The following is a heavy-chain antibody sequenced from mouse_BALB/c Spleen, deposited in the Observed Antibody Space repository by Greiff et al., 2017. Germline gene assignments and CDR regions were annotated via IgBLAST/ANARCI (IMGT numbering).Heavy chain of an antibody. D-gene: IGHD1-3*01. Sequence: VQLQQLGPGLVKPSQSLSLTCTVTGYSITSDYAWNWIRQFPGNKLEWMGYISYSGSTSYNPSLKSRISITRDTSKNQFFLQLNSVTTEDTATYYCARHNLAMDYWGQGTSVTVSS. CDR2: ISYSGST. J-gene: IGHJ4*01. V-gene: IGHV3-2*02. CDR1: GYSITSDYA. CDR3: ARHNLAMDY.